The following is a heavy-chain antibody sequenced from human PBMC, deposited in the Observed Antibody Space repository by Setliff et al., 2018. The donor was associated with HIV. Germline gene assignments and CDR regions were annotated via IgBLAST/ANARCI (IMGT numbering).Heavy chain of an antibody. CDR3: AHNHLAVAGSHYFDY. CDR1: GFSLSTNGVG. Sequence: SGPTLVNPTQTLTLTCTFSGFSLSTNGVGVGWIRQPPGKALEWLALIYCDADKRYSPSLKNRLTITKDTSKNQVLLTMTNMDPLDTATYYCAHNHLAVAGSHYFDYWGQGTLVTVSS. D-gene: IGHD6-19*01. J-gene: IGHJ4*02. CDR2: IYCDADK. V-gene: IGHV2-5*02.